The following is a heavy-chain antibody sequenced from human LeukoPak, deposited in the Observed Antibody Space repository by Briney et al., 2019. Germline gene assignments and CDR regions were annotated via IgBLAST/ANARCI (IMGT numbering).Heavy chain of an antibody. V-gene: IGHV4-38-2*02. D-gene: IGHD3-3*01. CDR2: IYHSGST. CDR3: ARVPHGETIFGVVLYWFDP. J-gene: IGHJ5*02. CDR1: GDSINSGVSY. Sequence: PSETLSLTCSVSGDSINSGVSYWAWIRQPPGKGLEWIGSIYHSGSTYYNLSLKSRVTISVDTSKNQFSLNLNSVTAADTAVYYCARVPHGETIFGVVLYWFDPWGQGTLVTVFS.